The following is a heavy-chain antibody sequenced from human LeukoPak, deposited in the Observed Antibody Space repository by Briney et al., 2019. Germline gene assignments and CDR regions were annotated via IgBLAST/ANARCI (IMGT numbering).Heavy chain of an antibody. D-gene: IGHD2-2*01. J-gene: IGHJ4*02. CDR3: ARASRYCSSTSCYGGFDY. CDR1: GFTFTTYG. V-gene: IGHV3-48*04. Sequence: GGSLRLSYAASGFTFTTYGMIWVRQAPGKGLEWVSYISSSGSTIYYADSVKGRFTISRDNAKNSLYLQMNSLRAEDTAVYYCARASRYCSSTSCYGGFDYWGQGTLVTVSS. CDR2: ISSSGSTI.